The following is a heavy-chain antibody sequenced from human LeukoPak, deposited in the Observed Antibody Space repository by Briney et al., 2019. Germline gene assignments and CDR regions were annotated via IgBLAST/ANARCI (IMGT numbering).Heavy chain of an antibody. V-gene: IGHV4-4*07. CDR2: IYSSGST. D-gene: IGHD2-15*01. CDR1: GGSISDYY. J-gene: IGHJ4*02. Sequence: SETLSLTCTVSGGSISDYYWSWVRQPAGKGLEGIGRIYSSGSTNYNPSLMSRVTISADKSKRQYSLKLSSVTAAGTAFYYCAIELSAAWPDFDYWGQGTLVTVSS. CDR3: AIELSAAWPDFDY.